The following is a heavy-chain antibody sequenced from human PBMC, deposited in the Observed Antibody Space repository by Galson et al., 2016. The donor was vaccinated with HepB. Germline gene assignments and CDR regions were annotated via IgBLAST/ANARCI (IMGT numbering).Heavy chain of an antibody. D-gene: IGHD5-12*01. CDR3: ARPLNSGHDFFDS. CDR1: GFTFYDYS. CDR2: ISSNGGST. Sequence: SLRLSCAGSGFTFYDYSIHWVRQAPGKGLDYVSVISSNGGSTYYANSVRGRFTISRDNSKNTVYLQMDILRTEDMGVYYCARPLNSGHDFFDSWGLGILVTVSS. J-gene: IGHJ4*02. V-gene: IGHV3-64*01.